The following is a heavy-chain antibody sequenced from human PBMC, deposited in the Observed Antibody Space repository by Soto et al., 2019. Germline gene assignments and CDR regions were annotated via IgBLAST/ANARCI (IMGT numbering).Heavy chain of an antibody. D-gene: IGHD4-17*01. CDR3: APYGEDAFDI. J-gene: IGHJ3*02. Sequence: QLQLQESGPGLVKPSETLSLTCTVSGGSISSSSYYWGWIRQPPGKGLEWIGSIYYSGSTYYNPSLKSRVTISVDTAMNQFSLKLSSVTAADTAVYYCAPYGEDAFDIWGQGTMVTVSS. CDR1: GGSISSSSYY. V-gene: IGHV4-39*01. CDR2: IYYSGST.